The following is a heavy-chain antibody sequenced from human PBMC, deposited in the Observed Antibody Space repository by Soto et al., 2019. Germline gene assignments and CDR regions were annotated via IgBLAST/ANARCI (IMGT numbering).Heavy chain of an antibody. D-gene: IGHD6-13*01. CDR3: ARALPMIAAAGTAPCYFDY. CDR1: GGSISSGGYY. J-gene: IGHJ4*02. V-gene: IGHV4-30-4*01. Sequence: PSETLSLTCTVSGGSISSGGYYWSWIRQPPGKGLEWIGYIYYSGSTYYNPSLKSRVTISVDTSKNQFSLKLSSVTAADTAVYYCARALPMIAAAGTAPCYFDYWGQGTLVTVSS. CDR2: IYYSGST.